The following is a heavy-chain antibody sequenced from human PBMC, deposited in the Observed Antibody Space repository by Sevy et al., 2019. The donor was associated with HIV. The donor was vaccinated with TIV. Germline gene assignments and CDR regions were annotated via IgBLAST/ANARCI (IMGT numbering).Heavy chain of an antibody. CDR3: AREAYYYDSREENWFDP. D-gene: IGHD3-22*01. CDR1: GFTFSTYT. J-gene: IGHJ5*02. CDR2: ISRDRRTI. Sequence: GGSLRLSCVVSGFTFSTYTMHWVRQAPGKGLEWLSSISRDRRTIYYADSLKGRFTISRDNAKNSLYLQMNSLRDEDTAVYYCAREAYYYDSREENWFDPWGQGTLVTVSS. V-gene: IGHV3-48*02.